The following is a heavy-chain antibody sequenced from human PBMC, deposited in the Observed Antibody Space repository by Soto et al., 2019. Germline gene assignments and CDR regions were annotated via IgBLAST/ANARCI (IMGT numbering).Heavy chain of an antibody. D-gene: IGHD2-21*02. CDR1: GGTFSSYA. Sequence: GASVKVSCKASGGTFSSYAISWVRQAPGQGLEWMGGIIPIFGTANYAQKFQGRVTITADESTSTAYMELSSLRSEDTAVYYCARAVVTRGRLPDRPYYWGQGTLVTVSS. V-gene: IGHV1-69*13. CDR3: ARAVVTRGRLPDRPYY. J-gene: IGHJ4*02. CDR2: IIPIFGTA.